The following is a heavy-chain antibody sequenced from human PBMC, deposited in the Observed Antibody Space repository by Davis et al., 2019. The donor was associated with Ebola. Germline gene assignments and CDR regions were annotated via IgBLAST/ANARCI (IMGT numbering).Heavy chain of an antibody. J-gene: IGHJ3*02. CDR3: ARGPRSTRGWKDAFDI. V-gene: IGHV4-34*01. CDR2: INHSGST. CDR1: GFPLRDYT. D-gene: IGHD1-1*01. Sequence: GSLRLSCVASGFPLRDYTMTWVRQAPGKGLEWIGEINHSGSTNYNPSLKSRVTISVDTSKNQFSLKLSSVTAADTAVYYCARGPRSTRGWKDAFDIWGQGTMVTVSS.